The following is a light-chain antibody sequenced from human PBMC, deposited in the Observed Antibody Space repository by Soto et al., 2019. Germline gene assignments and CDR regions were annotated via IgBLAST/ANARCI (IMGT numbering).Light chain of an antibody. V-gene: IGLV1-40*01. CDR2: DDT. J-gene: IGLJ3*02. Sequence: QSVLTQSPSVSGAPGQRVTISCTGGSSDIGAGHGVHWYQQLPGTAPKLLIYDDTNRPSGVPDRFSGSKAGTSASLAITGXXXXXXXXYYXHSYDSSQTAVVFGGGTKL. CDR3: HSYDSSQTAVV. CDR1: SSDIGAGHG.